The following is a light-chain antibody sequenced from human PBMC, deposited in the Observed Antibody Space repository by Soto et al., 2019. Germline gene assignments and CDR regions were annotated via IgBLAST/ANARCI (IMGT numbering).Light chain of an antibody. V-gene: IGKV3-20*01. CDR3: QRCGSSAVP. J-gene: IGKJ4*01. Sequence: SLSAVALSLKKGERATLSCRASQRVSSGCLAWYQQKPGQAPRLLIYGSSTRATGIPDRFTGGGSGTDFTLTIISLEREGLAMYYWQRCGSSAVPFGGGTKTDI. CDR2: GSS. CDR1: QRVSSGC.